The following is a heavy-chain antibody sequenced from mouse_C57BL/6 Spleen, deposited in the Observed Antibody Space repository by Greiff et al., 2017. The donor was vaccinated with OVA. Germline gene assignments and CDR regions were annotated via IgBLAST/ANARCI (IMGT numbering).Heavy chain of an antibody. D-gene: IGHD1-1*01. CDR2: LDPNSGGT. CDR1: GYTFTSYW. V-gene: IGHV1-72*01. CDR3: ARGDSSPSWFAY. Sequence: QVQLQQPGAELVKPGASVKLSCKASGYTFTSYWMHWVKQRPGRGLEWIGRLDPNSGGTKYNEKFKSKATLSVDTPTSTAYMQLRSLTSEDAAVYYCARGDSSPSWFAYWGQGTLVTVSA. J-gene: IGHJ3*01.